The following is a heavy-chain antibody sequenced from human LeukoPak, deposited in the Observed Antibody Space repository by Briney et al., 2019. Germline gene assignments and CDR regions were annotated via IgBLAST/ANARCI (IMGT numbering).Heavy chain of an antibody. Sequence: GGSLRLSCAPSGFTFSSYWMNWARKAPGKGLEWVASINHNGNVNYYVDSVKGRFTISRDNAKNSLYLKMSNLRAEDTAVYFCARGGGLDVWGQGATVTVSS. CDR2: INHNGNVN. D-gene: IGHD3-16*01. CDR3: ARGGGLDV. V-gene: IGHV3-7*03. J-gene: IGHJ6*02. CDR1: GFTFSSYW.